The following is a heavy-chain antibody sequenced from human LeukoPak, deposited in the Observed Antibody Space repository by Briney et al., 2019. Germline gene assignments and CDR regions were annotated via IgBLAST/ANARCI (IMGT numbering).Heavy chain of an antibody. Sequence: ASVKVSCKASGGTFSSYAISWVRQAPGQGLEWMGWIIPILGIANYAQKFQGRVTITADKSTSTAYMELSSLRSEDTAVYYCARDLDYYGSGSPTFDYWGQGTLVTVSS. J-gene: IGHJ4*02. V-gene: IGHV1-69*04. CDR3: ARDLDYYGSGSPTFDY. CDR1: GGTFSSYA. CDR2: IIPILGIA. D-gene: IGHD3-10*01.